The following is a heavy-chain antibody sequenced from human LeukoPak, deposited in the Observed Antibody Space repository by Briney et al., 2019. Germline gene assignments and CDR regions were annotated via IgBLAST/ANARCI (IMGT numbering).Heavy chain of an antibody. D-gene: IGHD2-2*01. CDR2: INPNSGGT. CDR1: GFTFTGYY. Sequence: ASVKVSCKASGFTFTGYYMHWVRQAPGQGLEWMGWINPNSGGTNYAQKFQGRVTMTRDTSISTAYMELSRLRSDDTAVYYCARDLVVVVPAAAGTTVGYSDYYYGMDVWGQGTTVTVSS. J-gene: IGHJ6*02. CDR3: ARDLVVVVPAAAGTTVGYSDYYYGMDV. V-gene: IGHV1-2*02.